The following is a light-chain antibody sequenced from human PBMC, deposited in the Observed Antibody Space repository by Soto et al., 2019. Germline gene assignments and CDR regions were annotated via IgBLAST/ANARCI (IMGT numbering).Light chain of an antibody. CDR1: SSDVGGYNF. V-gene: IGLV2-14*01. CDR3: SSYTTSSTPYYV. Sequence: ALAQPASVSGSPGQSITISCTGTSSDVGGYNFVSWYQQHPGKVPKLMIYEVSNRPSGVSNRFSGSKSGNTASLTISGLQAEDEADYYCSSYTTSSTPYYVFGTGTKVTVL. J-gene: IGLJ1*01. CDR2: EVS.